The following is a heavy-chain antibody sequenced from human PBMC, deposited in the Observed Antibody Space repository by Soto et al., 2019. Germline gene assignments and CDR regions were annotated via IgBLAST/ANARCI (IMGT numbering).Heavy chain of an antibody. D-gene: IGHD6-13*01. J-gene: IGHJ6*02. V-gene: IGHV3-30*18. CDR1: GFTFSSYG. CDR3: AKDRVGAAAGHYYYYYGMDV. Sequence: GGSLRLSCAASGFTFSSYGMHWVRQAPGKGLEWVAVISYDGSNKYYADSVKGRFTISRDNSKNTLYLQMNSLRAEDTAVYYCAKDRVGAAAGHYYYYYGMDVWGQGTTVTVSS. CDR2: ISYDGSNK.